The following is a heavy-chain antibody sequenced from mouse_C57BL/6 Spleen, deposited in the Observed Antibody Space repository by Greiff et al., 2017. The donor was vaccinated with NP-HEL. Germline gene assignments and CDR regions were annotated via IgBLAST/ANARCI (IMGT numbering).Heavy chain of an antibody. J-gene: IGHJ3*01. Sequence: EVQLQQSGPELVKPGASVKISCKASGYTFTDYYMNWVKQSHGKSLEWIGDINPNNGGTSYNQKFKGKATLTVDKSSSTAYMELRSLTSEDSEVYDCASYYGSSPWCAYWGQGTLVTVSA. CDR3: ASYYGSSPWCAY. V-gene: IGHV1-26*01. D-gene: IGHD1-1*01. CDR2: INPNNGGT. CDR1: GYTFTDYY.